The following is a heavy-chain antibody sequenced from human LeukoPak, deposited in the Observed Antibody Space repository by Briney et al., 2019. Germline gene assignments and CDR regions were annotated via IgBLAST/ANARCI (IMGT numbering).Heavy chain of an antibody. D-gene: IGHD6-19*01. CDR2: IWYDGSNK. Sequence: GGSLRLSCAASGFTFGSYGMHWVRQAPGKGLEWVAVIWYDGSNKYYADSVKGRFTISRDNSKNTLYLQMNSLRAEDTAVYYCARDRYSSGWYTFDYWGQGTLVTVSS. CDR1: GFTFGSYG. V-gene: IGHV3-33*01. J-gene: IGHJ4*02. CDR3: ARDRYSSGWYTFDY.